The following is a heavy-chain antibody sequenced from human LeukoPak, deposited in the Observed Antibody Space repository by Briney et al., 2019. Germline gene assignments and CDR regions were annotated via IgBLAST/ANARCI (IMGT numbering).Heavy chain of an antibody. V-gene: IGHV3-21*01. J-gene: IGHJ4*02. CDR3: ARDRGATVTFLFDY. Sequence: XGSLRLSCAASGFTFSSYSMNWVRQAPGKGLEWVSSISSSSSYIYYADLVKGRFTISRDNAKNSLYLQMNSLRAEDTAVYYCARDRGATVTFLFDYWGQGTLVTVSS. CDR1: GFTFSSYS. CDR2: ISSSSSYI. D-gene: IGHD4-17*01.